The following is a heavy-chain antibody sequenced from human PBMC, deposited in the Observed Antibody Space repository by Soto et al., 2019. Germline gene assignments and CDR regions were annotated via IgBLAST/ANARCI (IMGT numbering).Heavy chain of an antibody. D-gene: IGHD3-22*01. V-gene: IGHV1-18*01. J-gene: IGHJ5*02. CDR1: CYTFTSYG. CDR3: ARSTYDSSENWFDP. CDR2: ISAYNGNT. Sequence: AAVKVSCKASCYTFTSYGISWVRQAPGQGLEWMGWISAYNGNTNYAQKLQGRVTMTTDTSTSTAYMELRSLRSDDTAVYYCARSTYDSSENWFDPWGQGTLVTVSS.